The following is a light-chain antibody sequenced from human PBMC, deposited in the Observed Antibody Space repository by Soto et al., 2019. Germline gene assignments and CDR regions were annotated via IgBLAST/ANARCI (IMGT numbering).Light chain of an antibody. CDR1: SSDVGAYNY. J-gene: IGLJ2*01. Sequence: QSALTQPRSVSGSPGQSVTISCSGTSSDVGAYNYVSWYHHYPGKAPKLIIYDVSNRPSGVPDRFSGSKSGNTASLTISGLQAEEEGDYYCCSYAGSYPYVVFGGGTKLTVL. CDR3: CSYAGSYPYVV. V-gene: IGLV2-11*01. CDR2: DVS.